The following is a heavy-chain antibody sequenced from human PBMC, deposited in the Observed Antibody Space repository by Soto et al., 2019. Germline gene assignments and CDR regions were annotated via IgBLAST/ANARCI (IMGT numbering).Heavy chain of an antibody. Sequence: SVKVSCKASGFTFTSYAVQWVRQARGQGLEWIGWIVVGSGNTNYAQKFQERVTITRDMSTSTAYMELSSLRSEDTAVYYCAADIPHYDFWSGYMRLDVWGQGTTVTVSS. V-gene: IGHV1-58*01. CDR2: IVVGSGNT. D-gene: IGHD3-3*01. CDR3: AADIPHYDFWSGYMRLDV. CDR1: GFTFTSYA. J-gene: IGHJ6*02.